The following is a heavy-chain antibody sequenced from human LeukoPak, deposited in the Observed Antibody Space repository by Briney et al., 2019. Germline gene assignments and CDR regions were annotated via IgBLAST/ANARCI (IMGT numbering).Heavy chain of an antibody. J-gene: IGHJ4*02. D-gene: IGHD2-2*01. CDR3: AALQRPAATDY. CDR1: GTSIRSGDYY. CDR2: IYYSGST. V-gene: IGHV4-30-4*01. Sequence: SETLSLTCTVSGTSIRSGDYYWCWIRQPPGKGLEWIGYIYYSGSTYYNPSLKSRLTIAVDTSKNQFSLRLTSVTAADTAVYYCAALQRPAATDYWGQGTLVTVSS.